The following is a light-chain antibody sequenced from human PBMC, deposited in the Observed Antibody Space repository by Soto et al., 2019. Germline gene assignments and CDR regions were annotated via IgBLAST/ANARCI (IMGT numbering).Light chain of an antibody. Sequence: QSALTQPPSASGSPGQSVTISCTGTSSDVGGYNYVSWYQQHPGKAPKLMISEVSKRPSGVPDRFSGSKSGNTASLTVSGLQAEDEADYYCSSVAGSNVVFGGGTKLTVL. J-gene: IGLJ2*01. CDR1: SSDVGGYNY. V-gene: IGLV2-8*01. CDR2: EVS. CDR3: SSVAGSNVV.